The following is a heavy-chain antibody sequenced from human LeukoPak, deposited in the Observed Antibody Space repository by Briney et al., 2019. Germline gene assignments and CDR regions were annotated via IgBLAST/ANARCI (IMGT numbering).Heavy chain of an antibody. CDR3: ALCPDY. CDR1: GGSFSGYY. Sequence: SETLSLTCAVYGGSFSGYYWSWIRQPPGKGPEWIGEINHSGSTNYNPSLKSRVTISVDTSKNQFSLKLSSVTAADTAVYYCALCPDYWGQGTLVTVSS. CDR2: INHSGST. J-gene: IGHJ4*02. D-gene: IGHD5/OR15-5a*01. V-gene: IGHV4-34*01.